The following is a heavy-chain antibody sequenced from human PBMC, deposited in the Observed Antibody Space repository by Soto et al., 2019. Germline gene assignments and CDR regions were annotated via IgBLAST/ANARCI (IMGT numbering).Heavy chain of an antibody. CDR3: ARDLRYYNSRGYYGFFDY. V-gene: IGHV3-30-3*01. CDR1: GFTFSSYA. J-gene: IGHJ4*02. CDR2: TSNDGVNA. Sequence: GWSLGLSCAASGFTFSSYAMHWVRQPPGKGLEWVSATSNDGVNAYYADSVKGRFTISRDNSKNTLYLQMNTLGPEDTAVYYCARDLRYYNSRGYYGFFDYGGQGTLVTASS. D-gene: IGHD3-22*01.